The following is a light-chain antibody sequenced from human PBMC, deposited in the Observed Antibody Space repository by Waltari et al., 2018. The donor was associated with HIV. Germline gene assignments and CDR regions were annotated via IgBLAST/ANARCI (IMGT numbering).Light chain of an antibody. CDR2: GAS. Sequence: EIVLTQSPGTLSLSPGDRATLSCRASQSVTSGFLAWYQQQRGQAPTLLMYGASSRAKGIPDRFSGGGSGTDFTRTISRLEPEDFAVYHCQQYGSSPYTFGQGPRLESK. J-gene: IGKJ2*01. V-gene: IGKV3-20*01. CDR1: QSVTSGF. CDR3: QQYGSSPYT.